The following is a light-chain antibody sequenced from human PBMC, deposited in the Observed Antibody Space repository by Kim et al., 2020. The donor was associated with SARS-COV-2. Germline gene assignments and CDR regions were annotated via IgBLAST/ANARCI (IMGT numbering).Light chain of an antibody. Sequence: GQSITISGTGTSSDVGGYIFVSWYQQQPGKAPKLIIYDVSLRPSGVSDRFSGSKSGNRASLTIFGLQAEDEADYYCTSYTSTSTLVFGGGTQLTVL. V-gene: IGLV2-14*03. CDR2: DVS. J-gene: IGLJ2*01. CDR3: TSYTSTSTLV. CDR1: SSDVGGYIF.